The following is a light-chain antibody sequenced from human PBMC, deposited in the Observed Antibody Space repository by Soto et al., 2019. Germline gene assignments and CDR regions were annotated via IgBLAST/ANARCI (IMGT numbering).Light chain of an antibody. J-gene: IGLJ2*01. CDR2: TNI. CDR1: DSNIGAGYD. Sequence: QAVVTQPPSVSGAPGQRVTISCTGSDSNIGAGYDVHWYQHFPGTAPKLLIYTNINRPSGVPDRFSASKSGTSASLAITGLQAGDEADYYCQSYDSSLSGVVFGGGTKLTVL. CDR3: QSYDSSLSGVV. V-gene: IGLV1-40*01.